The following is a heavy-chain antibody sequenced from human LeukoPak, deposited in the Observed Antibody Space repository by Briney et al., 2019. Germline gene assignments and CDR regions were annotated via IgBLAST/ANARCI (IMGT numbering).Heavy chain of an antibody. V-gene: IGHV4-39*07. Sequence: PSETLSLTCTVSGGSISSSSYYWGWIRQPPGKGLEWIGEINHSGSTNYNPSLKSRVTISVDTSKNQFSLKLSSVTAADTAFYYCARGDVLRFLDVWGQGTTVTVSS. CDR3: ARGDVLRFLDV. CDR2: INHSGST. CDR1: GGSISSSSYY. D-gene: IGHD3-3*01. J-gene: IGHJ6*02.